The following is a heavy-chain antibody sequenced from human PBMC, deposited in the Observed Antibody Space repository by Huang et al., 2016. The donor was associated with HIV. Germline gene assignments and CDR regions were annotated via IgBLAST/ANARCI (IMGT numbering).Heavy chain of an antibody. J-gene: IGHJ4*02. CDR2: VSYPGST. CDR1: GAPINKYY. Sequence: QVRLQESGPGLVRPSETLSLTCNVSGAPINKYYCNWIRQSPGKVLEWVGFVSYPGSTNYSPSLKSRVTILQDTSKNQCSLKLTSVTAADTAVYYCARAFPSGALDSWGQGTLVTVSS. V-gene: IGHV4-59*01. CDR3: ARAFPSGALDS.